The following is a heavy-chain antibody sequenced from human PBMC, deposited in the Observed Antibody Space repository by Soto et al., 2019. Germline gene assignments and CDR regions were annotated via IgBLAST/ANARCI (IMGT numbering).Heavy chain of an antibody. CDR1: GGSISGYY. CDR2: VYYSGAT. V-gene: IGHV4-59*01. D-gene: IGHD6-13*01. J-gene: IGHJ4*02. CDR3: ARFSSPPRDFDY. Sequence: QVKLQESGPGLVKPSETLSLTCTVSGGSISGYYWSWIRQPPGKGLEWIAHVYYSGATEYNPSLKSRLTISVDTSKNQFSLSVTSVTTADTAVYDCARFSSPPRDFDYWGQGILVTVSS.